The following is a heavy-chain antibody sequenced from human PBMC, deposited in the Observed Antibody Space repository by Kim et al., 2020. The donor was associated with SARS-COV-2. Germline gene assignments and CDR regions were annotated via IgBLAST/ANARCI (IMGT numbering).Heavy chain of an antibody. V-gene: IGHV3-23*01. CDR2: GGNT. CDR3: ARGGLTSGFDY. J-gene: IGHJ4*02. D-gene: IGHD3-3*01. Sequence: GGNTHYTGSVMGRFTISRDSSRNTVFLQMNSLRADDTAVYYCARGGLTSGFDYWGQGTLVTVSS.